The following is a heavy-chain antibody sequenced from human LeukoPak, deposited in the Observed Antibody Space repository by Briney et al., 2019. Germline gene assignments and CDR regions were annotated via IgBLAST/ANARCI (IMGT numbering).Heavy chain of an antibody. V-gene: IGHV3-21*01. Sequence: VGSLRLSCAASGFTFSSYAMNWVRQAPGKGLDWVSSISSSSSYIYYAGSVKGRFTISRDNAKNSLYLQMNSLRAEDTAVYYCARAVYGSGSDYKGDAFDIWGQGTVVTVSS. CDR2: ISSSSSYI. CDR1: GFTFSSYA. CDR3: ARAVYGSGSDYKGDAFDI. J-gene: IGHJ3*02. D-gene: IGHD3-10*01.